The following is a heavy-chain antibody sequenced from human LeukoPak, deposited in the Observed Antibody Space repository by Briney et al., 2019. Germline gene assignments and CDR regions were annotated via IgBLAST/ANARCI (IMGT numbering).Heavy chain of an antibody. J-gene: IGHJ3*02. V-gene: IGHV3-30*18. D-gene: IGHD4-17*01. CDR2: ISYDGSNK. CDR3: AKPHTVTLPNDAFDI. Sequence: GGSLRLSCAASGFTFSSYGMHWVRQAPGKGLEWVAVISYDGSNKYYADSVKGRFTTSRDNSKNTLYLQMNSLRAEDTAVYYCAKPHTVTLPNDAFDIWGQGTMVTVSS. CDR1: GFTFSSYG.